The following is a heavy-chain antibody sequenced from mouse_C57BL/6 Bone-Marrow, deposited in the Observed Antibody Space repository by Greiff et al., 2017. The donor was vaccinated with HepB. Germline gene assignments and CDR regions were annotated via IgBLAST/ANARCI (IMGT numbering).Heavy chain of an antibody. Sequence: VQLQQPGAELVKPGASVKLSCKASGYTFTSYWMQWVKQRPGQGLEWIGEIDPSDSYTNYNQKFKGKATLTVDTSSSTAYMQLSSLTSEDSAVYYCALDGYFYFDYWGQGTTLTVSS. D-gene: IGHD2-3*01. CDR3: ALDGYFYFDY. V-gene: IGHV1-50*01. CDR1: GYTFTSYW. J-gene: IGHJ2*01. CDR2: IDPSDSYT.